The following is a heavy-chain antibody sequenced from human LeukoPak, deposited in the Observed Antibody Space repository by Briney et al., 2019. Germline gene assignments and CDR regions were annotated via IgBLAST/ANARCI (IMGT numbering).Heavy chain of an antibody. V-gene: IGHV3-66*01. CDR2: IYSGGST. Sequence: GGSLRLSCAASGFTVSSNYMSWVRQAPGKGLEWVSVIYSGGSTYYADSVKGRFTISRDNSKNTLYLQMNSLRAEDTAVYYCACVLRPIVGAPFDYWGQGTLVTVSS. CDR1: GFTVSSNY. CDR3: ACVLRPIVGAPFDY. D-gene: IGHD1-26*01. J-gene: IGHJ4*02.